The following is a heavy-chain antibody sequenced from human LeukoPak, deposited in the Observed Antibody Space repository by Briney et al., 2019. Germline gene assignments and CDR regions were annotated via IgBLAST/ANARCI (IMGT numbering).Heavy chain of an antibody. Sequence: SETLSLTCTVSVGSIRSNYWGWIRQPPGKGLEFIGHIYYTGSTNYNPSLRSRVTISVDTSKNQFSLNLNSVTSADTAVYYCARAEPSRPFDYWGQGTLVAVSS. CDR2: IYYTGST. CDR1: VGSIRSNY. D-gene: IGHD1-14*01. J-gene: IGHJ4*02. CDR3: ARAEPSRPFDY. V-gene: IGHV4-59*01.